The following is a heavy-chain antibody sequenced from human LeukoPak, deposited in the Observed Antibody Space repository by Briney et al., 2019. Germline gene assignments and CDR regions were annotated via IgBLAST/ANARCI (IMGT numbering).Heavy chain of an antibody. J-gene: IGHJ4*02. D-gene: IGHD2-21*02. Sequence: PSETLSLTCTVSGGSISSYYWSWIRQPPGKGLEWIGYIYYSGSTSYNPSLKSRVTISVDTSKNQFSLKLNSVTAADTAVYYCARHLTASNFSFDYWGQGTLVTVSS. V-gene: IGHV4-59*08. CDR2: IYYSGST. CDR3: ARHLTASNFSFDY. CDR1: GGSISSYY.